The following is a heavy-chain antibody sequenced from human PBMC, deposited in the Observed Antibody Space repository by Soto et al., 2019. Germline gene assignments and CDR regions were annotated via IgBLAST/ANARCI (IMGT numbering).Heavy chain of an antibody. J-gene: IGHJ6*02. CDR1: GGSISSSDYY. CDR2: IYYSGST. D-gene: IGHD6-13*01. Sequence: SETLSLTCTVSGGSISSSDYYWGWIRQPPGKGLEWIGYIYYSGSTYYNSSLKSRVTISVDTSKNQFSLNVISVTAADTAVYYCRRSSRYSTDVWGQGTTVTVSS. CDR3: RRSSRYSTDV. V-gene: IGHV4-30-4*08.